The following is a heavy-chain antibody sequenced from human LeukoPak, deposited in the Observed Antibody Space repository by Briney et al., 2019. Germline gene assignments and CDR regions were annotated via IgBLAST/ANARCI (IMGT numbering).Heavy chain of an antibody. CDR2: ISYDGSNK. V-gene: IGHV3-30*18. J-gene: IGHJ4*02. CDR3: AKDSGGYTYVFDY. Sequence: GGSLRLSCAASGFTFSSYGMHWVRQAPGKGLEWVAVISYDGSNKYYADSVRGRFTISRDNSKNTLYLQMNSLRAEDTAVYYCAKDSGGYTYVFDYWGQGTLVTVSS. CDR1: GFTFSSYG. D-gene: IGHD5-18*01.